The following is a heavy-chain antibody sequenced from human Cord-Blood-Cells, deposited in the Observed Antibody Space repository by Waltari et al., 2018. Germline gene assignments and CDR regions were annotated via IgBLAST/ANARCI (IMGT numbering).Heavy chain of an antibody. CDR3: ARGGYIAASPDY. J-gene: IGHJ4*02. CDR2: ISYDGSNK. CDR1: GFTFSSYA. D-gene: IGHD6-6*01. V-gene: IGHV3-30*04. Sequence: QVQLVESGGGVVQPGRSLRLSCAASGFTFSSYAMHWVRQAPGEGLGWVAVISYDGSNKYYADSVKGRFTISRDNSKNTLYLQMNSLRAEDTAVYYCARGGYIAASPDYWGQGTLVTVSS.